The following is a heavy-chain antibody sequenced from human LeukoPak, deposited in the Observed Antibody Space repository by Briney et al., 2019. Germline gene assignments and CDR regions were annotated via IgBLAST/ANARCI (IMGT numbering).Heavy chain of an antibody. V-gene: IGHV3-30-3*01. J-gene: IGHJ4*02. CDR1: GFAFSSYA. CDR2: ISYDGSNK. Sequence: GGSLRLSCAASGFAFSSYAMLWVRQAPAKGLEWVAVISYDGSNKYYADSVKVRFTISRDNSKNTLYLQMNSLRAEDTAVYYCARCLVDCSGGSCYEWHYFDEGGQGTLVTVSS. CDR3: ARCLVDCSGGSCYEWHYFDE. D-gene: IGHD2-15*01.